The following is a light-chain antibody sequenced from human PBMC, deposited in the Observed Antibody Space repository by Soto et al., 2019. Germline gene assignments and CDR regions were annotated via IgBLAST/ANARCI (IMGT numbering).Light chain of an antibody. V-gene: IGLV2-11*01. Sequence: QSALTQPPSASGSPGQSVTISCTGTSSDVGGYNYVSWYQHHPGKAPKLMIFDVSARPSGVPDRFSGSKSANTASLTISGLQAEDEADYYCCSYAGTYTPLFGGGTKLTVL. CDR1: SSDVGGYNY. CDR3: CSYAGTYTPL. CDR2: DVS. J-gene: IGLJ2*01.